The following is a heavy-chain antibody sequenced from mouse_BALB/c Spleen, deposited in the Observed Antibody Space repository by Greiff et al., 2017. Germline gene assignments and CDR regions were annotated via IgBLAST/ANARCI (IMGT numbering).Heavy chain of an antibody. V-gene: IGHV1S81*02. CDR1: GYTFTSYW. Sequence: QVQLQQPGAELVKPGASVKLSCKASGYTFTSYWMHWVKQRPGQGLEWIGEINPSNGRTNYNEKFKSKATLTVDKSSSTAYMQLSSLTSEDSAVYYCARSAYGNCLAYWGQGTLVTVSA. J-gene: IGHJ3*01. CDR3: ARSAYGNCLAY. D-gene: IGHD2-10*02. CDR2: INPSNGRT.